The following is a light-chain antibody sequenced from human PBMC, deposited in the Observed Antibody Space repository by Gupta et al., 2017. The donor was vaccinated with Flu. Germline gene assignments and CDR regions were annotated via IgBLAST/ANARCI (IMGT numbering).Light chain of an antibody. J-gene: IGLJ1*01. Sequence: SAPPQPRSVSGSPGPSVTISCTGTSNDAGRSTRVSWYDQRPGKAPKLILYDVTERPSGVPDRFSGPKSGNTASLTISGLQADDEADYYCSSHAGRVTWVFGTGTTVTVL. CDR2: DVT. V-gene: IGLV2-11*01. CDR1: SNDAGRSTR. CDR3: SSHAGRVTWV.